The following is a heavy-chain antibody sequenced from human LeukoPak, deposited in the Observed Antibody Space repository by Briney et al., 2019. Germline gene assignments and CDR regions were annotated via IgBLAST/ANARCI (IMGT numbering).Heavy chain of an antibody. D-gene: IGHD3-22*01. CDR1: GGSISSYY. CDR2: IYYSGGT. CDR3: ARTYYYDSSGYFDY. Sequence: SETLSLTCTVSGGSISSYYWSWIRQPPGKGLEWIGYIYYSGGTNYNPSLKSRVTISVDTSKNQFSLKLSSVTAADTAVYYCARTYYYDSSGYFDYWGQGTLVTVSS. J-gene: IGHJ4*02. V-gene: IGHV4-59*08.